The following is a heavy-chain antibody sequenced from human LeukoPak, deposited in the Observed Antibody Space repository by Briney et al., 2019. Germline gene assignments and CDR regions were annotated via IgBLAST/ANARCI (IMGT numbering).Heavy chain of an antibody. Sequence: PSETLSLTCTVSGGSISSYYWSWIRQPPGKGLEWIGEINHSGSTNYNPSLKSRVTISADTSKNQFSLKLSSVTAADTAVYYCARRTYNSPFAYWGQGTLVTVSS. CDR2: INHSGST. V-gene: IGHV4-34*01. D-gene: IGHD1-20*01. CDR3: ARRTYNSPFAY. J-gene: IGHJ4*02. CDR1: GGSISSYY.